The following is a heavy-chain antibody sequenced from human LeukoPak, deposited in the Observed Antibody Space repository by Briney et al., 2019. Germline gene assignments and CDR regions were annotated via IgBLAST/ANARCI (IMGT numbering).Heavy chain of an antibody. CDR3: ARHGSWEGPFDY. CDR2: IYYRGST. V-gene: IGHV4-59*08. J-gene: IGHJ4*02. D-gene: IGHD1-26*01. Sequence: PSETLSLTCSVSGVSISSYYWSWIRQPPGKGLEWIGYIYYRGSTNYNPSLKSRVTISIDTSKIQFSLKLISVTAADTAVYYCARHGSWEGPFDYWGQGILVTVSS. CDR1: GVSISSYY.